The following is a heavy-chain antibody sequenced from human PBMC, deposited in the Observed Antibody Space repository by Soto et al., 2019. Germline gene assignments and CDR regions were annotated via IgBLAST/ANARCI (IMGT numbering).Heavy chain of an antibody. CDR2: IYYSGST. Sequence: PSETLSLTCTVSGGSISSGGYYWSWIRQHPGKGLEWIGYIYYSGSTYYNPSLKSRVTISVDTSKNQFSLRLSSVTAADTAVYYCARAKYYYDSSGYSLFDYWGQGNLVTVS. D-gene: IGHD3-22*01. CDR3: ARAKYYYDSSGYSLFDY. CDR1: GGSISSGGYY. V-gene: IGHV4-31*03. J-gene: IGHJ4*02.